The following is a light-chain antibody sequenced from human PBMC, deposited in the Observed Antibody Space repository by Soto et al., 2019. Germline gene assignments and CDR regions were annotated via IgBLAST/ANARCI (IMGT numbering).Light chain of an antibody. CDR2: AAS. Sequence: DIQMTQSPSSLSASVGDRITITCRASQSISNFLNWYQQKPGKAPRLIIYAASSLHSGVPPRFSGSGSGTDFTLTISSLQPEDFATYYCQQGSPPRTFGGGTKVESK. CDR3: QQGSPPRT. J-gene: IGKJ4*01. CDR1: QSISNF. V-gene: IGKV1-39*01.